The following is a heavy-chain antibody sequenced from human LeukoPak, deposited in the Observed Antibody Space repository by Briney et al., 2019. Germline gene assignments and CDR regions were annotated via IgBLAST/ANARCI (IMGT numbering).Heavy chain of an antibody. CDR2: ISYDGSNK. Sequence: PGGSLRLSCAASGFTFSSYAMHWVRQAPGKGLEWVAVISYDGSNKYYADSVNGRFTISRDNSKNTLYLQMNSLRAEDTAVYYCARDHGSYYYFDYWGQGTLVTVSS. CDR1: GFTFSSYA. CDR3: ARDHGSYYYFDY. J-gene: IGHJ4*02. V-gene: IGHV3-30-3*01. D-gene: IGHD1-26*01.